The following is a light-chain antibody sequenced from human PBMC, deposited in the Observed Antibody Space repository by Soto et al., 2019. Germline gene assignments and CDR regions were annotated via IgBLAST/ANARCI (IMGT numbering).Light chain of an antibody. V-gene: IGKV3-20*01. CDR2: GAS. Sequence: EIVLTQSPGTLSLSPVSRASLSCRASQSVSSSYLAWYQQKPGQAPRLLIYGASSRATGIPDRFSGSGSGTDFTLTISRLEPEDFAVYYCQQYGSSLITFGQGTRLEIK. CDR3: QQYGSSLIT. J-gene: IGKJ5*01. CDR1: QSVSSSY.